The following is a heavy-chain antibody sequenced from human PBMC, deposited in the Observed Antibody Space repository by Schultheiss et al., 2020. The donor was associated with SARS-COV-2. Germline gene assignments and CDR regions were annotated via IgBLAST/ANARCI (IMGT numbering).Heavy chain of an antibody. CDR2: INGDGRST. CDR1: GFTFSSYA. J-gene: IGHJ6*02. Sequence: GESLKISCAASGFTFSSYAMSWVRQAPGKGLEWVSRINGDGRSTSYADSVKGRFTISRDNAKNTLYLQMNSLRAEDTAVYYCARESRDGYTFYDYYGMDVWGQGTTVTVSS. V-gene: IGHV3-74*03. CDR3: ARESRDGYTFYDYYGMDV. D-gene: IGHD5-24*01.